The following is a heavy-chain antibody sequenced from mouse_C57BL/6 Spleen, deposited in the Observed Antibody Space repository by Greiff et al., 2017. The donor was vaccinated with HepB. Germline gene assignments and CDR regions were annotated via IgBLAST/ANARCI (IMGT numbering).Heavy chain of an antibody. V-gene: IGHV1-82*01. CDR3: APGGTGTDYAMDY. CDR2: IYPGDGDT. J-gene: IGHJ4*01. CDR1: GYAFSSSW. Sequence: QVQLQQSGPELVKPGASVKISCKASGYAFSSSWMNWVKQRPGKGLEWIGRIYPGDGDTNYNGKFKGKATLTADKSSSTAYMQLSSLTSEDSAVYFCAPGGTGTDYAMDYWGQGTSVTVSS. D-gene: IGHD4-1*01.